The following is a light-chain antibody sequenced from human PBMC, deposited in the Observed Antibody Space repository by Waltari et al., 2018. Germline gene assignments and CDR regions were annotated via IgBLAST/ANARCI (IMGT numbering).Light chain of an antibody. CDR2: AAS. CDR1: QTVSRA. J-gene: IGKJ1*01. CDR3: QHYVTLPAT. Sequence: EIVLTQYPGTLYLSPGERGTLSCRASQTVSRALAWYQQKPDQAPRLLIYAASSRATGIPDRFSGGGSGTDFSLTISRLEPEDFAVYYCQHYVTLPATFGQGTKVAF. V-gene: IGKV3-20*01.